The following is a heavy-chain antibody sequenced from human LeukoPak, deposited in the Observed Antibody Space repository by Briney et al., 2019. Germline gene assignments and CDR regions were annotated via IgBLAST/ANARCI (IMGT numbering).Heavy chain of an antibody. V-gene: IGHV1-2*02. Sequence: GASVKVSCKASGYTFTGYYMHWVRQPPGQGREWMGEINPNSGDTNYAQKSQGRVTMTRDTPINTAYMELSRLRSDDTAVYYCARDPYNWNYNYYYYVDVWGKGTTVTVSS. CDR1: GYTFTGYY. CDR2: INPNSGDT. D-gene: IGHD1-20*01. CDR3: ARDPYNWNYNYYYYVDV. J-gene: IGHJ6*03.